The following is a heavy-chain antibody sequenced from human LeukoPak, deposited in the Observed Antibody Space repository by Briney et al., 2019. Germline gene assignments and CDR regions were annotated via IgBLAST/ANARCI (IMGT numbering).Heavy chain of an antibody. CDR1: GFTLSSNY. D-gene: IGHD3-10*01. Sequence: GGSLRLSCAASGFTLSSNYMSWVRQAPGKGLEWVSVIYSGGSTYYADSVKGRFTISRDNSKNTLYLQMNSLRAEDTAVYYCASGSGSYRTPYYYMDVWGTGTTVTVS. CDR2: IYSGGST. V-gene: IGHV3-53*01. CDR3: ASGSGSYRTPYYYMDV. J-gene: IGHJ6*03.